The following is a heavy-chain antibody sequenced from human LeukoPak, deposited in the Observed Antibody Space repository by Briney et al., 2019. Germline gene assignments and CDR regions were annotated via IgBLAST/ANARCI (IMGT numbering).Heavy chain of an antibody. Sequence: PGGSLRLSCAASGFTFSSYAMSWVRQALGKGLEWVSAISGSGGSTYYADSVKGRFTISRDNSKNTLYLQMNSLRAEDTAVYYCAKGIVYYYDSSGYYYAFWGQGTLVTVSS. D-gene: IGHD3-22*01. CDR2: ISGSGGST. V-gene: IGHV3-23*01. CDR1: GFTFSSYA. CDR3: AKGIVYYYDSSGYYYAF. J-gene: IGHJ4*02.